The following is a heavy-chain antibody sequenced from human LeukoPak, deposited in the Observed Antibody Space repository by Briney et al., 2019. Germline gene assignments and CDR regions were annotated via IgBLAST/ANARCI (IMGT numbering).Heavy chain of an antibody. Sequence: ASVKVSCKASGFTSTNFAVQWVRQARGQRLEWIGWIIVGSGATKCAQDFQERVTITRDLSTSTLYMELRSLTSEDTAVYYCAADLSNPRMGASYLDSWGQGTLVTISS. J-gene: IGHJ4*02. V-gene: IGHV1-58*01. CDR1: GFTSTNFA. D-gene: IGHD3-16*01. CDR2: IIVGSGAT. CDR3: AADLSNPRMGASYLDS.